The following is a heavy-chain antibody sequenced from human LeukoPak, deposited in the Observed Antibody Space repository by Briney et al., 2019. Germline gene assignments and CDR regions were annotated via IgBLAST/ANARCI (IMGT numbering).Heavy chain of an antibody. CDR1: GYSFTSYW. Sequence: GESLKISCKGSGYSFTSYWIGWVRQMPGKGLEWMGIIYPGDSDTTYSPSFQGQVTFSADKSISTAYLQWSSLKASDTGIYYCARCWRVGWGKGRGTYYYSMDVWGQGTTVIVSS. CDR3: ARCWRVGWGKGRGTYYYSMDV. J-gene: IGHJ6*02. CDR2: IYPGDSDT. V-gene: IGHV5-51*01. D-gene: IGHD3-16*01.